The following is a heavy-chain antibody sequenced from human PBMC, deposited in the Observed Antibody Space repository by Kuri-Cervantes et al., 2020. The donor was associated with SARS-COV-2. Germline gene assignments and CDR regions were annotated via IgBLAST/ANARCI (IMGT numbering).Heavy chain of an antibody. Sequence: ASVKVSCKVSGNTLTELPLHWVRQAPGKGLEWMGGFDPEQREIIYAQKFQGRVSMTEDTSTDIAYMELSSLRSEDTAVYYCATEGYSIIIWAFAHWGQGTKVTVSS. CDR3: ATEGYSIIIWAFAH. CDR2: FDPEQREI. D-gene: IGHD3-22*01. V-gene: IGHV1-24*01. J-gene: IGHJ3*01. CDR1: GNTLTELP.